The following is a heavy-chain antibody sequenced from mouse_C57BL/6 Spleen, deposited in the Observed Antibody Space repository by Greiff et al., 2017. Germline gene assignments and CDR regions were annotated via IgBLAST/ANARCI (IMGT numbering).Heavy chain of an antibody. CDR2: FYPGGGDT. J-gene: IGHJ1*03. CDR3: ARLGGYYPVGYFDV. Sequence: VQLQQSGAELVKPGASVKISCKASGYAFSSYWMNWVKQRPGKGLEWIGQFYPGGGDTNYNGKFKGKATLTADKSSSTAYMQLSSLTSEDSAVYFCARLGGYYPVGYFDVWGTGTTVTVSS. V-gene: IGHV1-80*01. D-gene: IGHD2-3*01. CDR1: GYAFSSYW.